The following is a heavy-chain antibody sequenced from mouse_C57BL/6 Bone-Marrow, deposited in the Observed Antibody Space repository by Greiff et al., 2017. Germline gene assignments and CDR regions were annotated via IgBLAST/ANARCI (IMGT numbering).Heavy chain of an antibody. CDR3: TRVYYYGSSYYFDY. J-gene: IGHJ2*01. D-gene: IGHD1-1*01. CDR2: ISSGGDYI. Sequence: EVKLLESGEGLVKPGGSLKLSCAASGFTFSSYAMSWVRQTPEKRLEWVAYISSGGDYIYYADTVKGRFTISRDSARNTLYLQMSSLKSEDTAMYYCTRVYYYGSSYYFDYWGQGTTLTVSS. CDR1: GFTFSSYA. V-gene: IGHV5-9-1*02.